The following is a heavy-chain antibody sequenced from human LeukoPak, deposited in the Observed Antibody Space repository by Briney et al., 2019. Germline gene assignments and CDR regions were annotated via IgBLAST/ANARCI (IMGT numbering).Heavy chain of an antibody. V-gene: IGHV1-18*04. CDR1: GYTFTSYG. J-gene: IGHJ6*04. CDR3: ARSMVRTYAPMDV. D-gene: IGHD3-10*01. CDR2: ISAYNGNT. Sequence: ASVKVSCKASGYTFTSYGISWVRQAPGQGLEWMGWISAYNGNTNYAQKLQGRVTMTTDTSTSTAYRELRSLRSDDTAVYYCARSMVRTYAPMDVWGKGTTVTVSS.